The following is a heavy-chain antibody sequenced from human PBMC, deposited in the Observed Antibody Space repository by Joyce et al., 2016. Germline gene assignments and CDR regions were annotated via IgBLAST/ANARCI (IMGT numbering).Heavy chain of an antibody. V-gene: IGHV4-34*01. CDR2: IDHSGST. CDR1: GGSFDGYR. D-gene: IGHD3-16*01. J-gene: IGHJ4*02. Sequence: QAQLQQWGAGLLKPSETLSLTCAVYGGSFDGYRWRWSRQPPGKGLAWIGEIDHSGSTNYIPSLKSRVTISVDTSKNQFSLNRASVTAADTAVYYCARALNSEGGFWAPLGYWGQGSLVTVSS. CDR3: ARALNSEGGFWAPLGY.